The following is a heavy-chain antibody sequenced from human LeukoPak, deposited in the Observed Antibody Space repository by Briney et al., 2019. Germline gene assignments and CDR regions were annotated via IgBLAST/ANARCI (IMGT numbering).Heavy chain of an antibody. V-gene: IGHV4-34*01. CDR3: ARARRGGYYYYGMDV. D-gene: IGHD2-15*01. J-gene: IGHJ6*02. CDR1: GGSFSGYY. CDR2: INHSGST. Sequence: SETLSLTCAVYGGSFSGYYWSWIRQPPGKGLEWIGEINHSGSTNYNPPLRSRVTISVVTSKKQFSMKLSSVTAADTAVYYCARARRGGYYYYGMDVWGQGTTVTVSS.